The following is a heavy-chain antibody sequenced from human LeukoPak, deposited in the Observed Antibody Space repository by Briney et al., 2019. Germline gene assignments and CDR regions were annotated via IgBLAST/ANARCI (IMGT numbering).Heavy chain of an antibody. J-gene: IGHJ4*02. Sequence: KPSETLSLTCTVSGGSISSGGYYWSWIRQHPGKGLEWIGYIYYSGSTYYNPSLKSRVTISVDTSKNQFSLKLSSVTAADTAVYYRARARPPPDYGDYFDYWGQGTLVTVSS. CDR1: GGSISSGGYY. V-gene: IGHV4-31*03. CDR2: IYYSGST. D-gene: IGHD4-17*01. CDR3: ARARPPPDYGDYFDY.